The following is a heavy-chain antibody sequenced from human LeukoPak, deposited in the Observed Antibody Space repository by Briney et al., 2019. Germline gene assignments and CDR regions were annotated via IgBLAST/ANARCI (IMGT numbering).Heavy chain of an antibody. CDR1: GFSFGGYA. J-gene: IGHJ2*01. D-gene: IGHD2-21*02. CDR2: ISWNSGDI. V-gene: IGHV3-9*01. CDR3: VKSGGYATAIRYFDL. Sequence: GRSLRLSCAASGFSFGGYALHWVRHAPGKGLEWVASISWNSGDIVHADSVKGRFTISRDNAKNSLYLQMDSLRTEDTALYYCVKSGGYATAIRYFDLWGRGTLVTVSS.